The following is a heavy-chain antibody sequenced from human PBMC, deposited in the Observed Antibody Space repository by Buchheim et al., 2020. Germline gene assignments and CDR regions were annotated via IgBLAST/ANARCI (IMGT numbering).Heavy chain of an antibody. Sequence: EVQLLESGGGLVQPGGSLRLSCAASGFTFSTYAMTWVRLVPGKGLEWVSGISGSGLSTKYPDSVKGRFTISRDNSKNTLSLQMSTLRAEDTAEYYCAKTGQGWEGGDYLDYWGQGTL. CDR2: ISGSGLST. D-gene: IGHD1-14*01. CDR3: AKTGQGWEGGDYLDY. V-gene: IGHV3-23*01. J-gene: IGHJ4*02. CDR1: GFTFSTYA.